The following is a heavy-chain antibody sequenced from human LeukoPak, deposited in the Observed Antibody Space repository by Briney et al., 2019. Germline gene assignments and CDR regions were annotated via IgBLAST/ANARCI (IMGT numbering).Heavy chain of an antibody. CDR3: SRSLSN. CDR1: GFTFSRSW. Sequence: AGTLSLSCAASGFTFSRSWMDWVRQAPGKGLEWVANIKEDGSATYFLDSARGRFTIVSNNANHSPLLQMDMMRVEDTGIYYCSRSLSNWAQGTLVTVSS. V-gene: IGHV3-7*01. CDR2: IKEDGSAT. D-gene: IGHD3-3*02. J-gene: IGHJ4*02.